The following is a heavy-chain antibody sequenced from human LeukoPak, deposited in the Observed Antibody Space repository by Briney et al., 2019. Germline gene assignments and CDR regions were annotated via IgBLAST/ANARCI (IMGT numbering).Heavy chain of an antibody. J-gene: IGHJ4*02. D-gene: IGHD5-24*01. CDR1: GYTFTSYD. V-gene: IGHV1-18*01. Sequence: ASVKVSCKASGYTFTSYDINWVRQATGQGLEWMGWISAYNGNTNYAQKLQGRVTMTTDTSTSTAYMELRSLRSDDTAVYYCARDRGDGFLYYFDYWGQGTLVTVSS. CDR2: ISAYNGNT. CDR3: ARDRGDGFLYYFDY.